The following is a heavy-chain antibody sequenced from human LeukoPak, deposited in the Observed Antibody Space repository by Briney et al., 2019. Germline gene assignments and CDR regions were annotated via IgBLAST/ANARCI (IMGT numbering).Heavy chain of an antibody. CDR1: GYTFTGYY. CDR2: INPNSGGT. J-gene: IGHJ4*02. Sequence: ASVKVSCKASGYTFTGYYMHWVRQAPGQGLEWMGWINPNSGGTNYAQKFQGWVTMTRDTSISTAYMELSRLRSDDTAVHYCARGSHGTRNPRYYFDYWGQGTLVTVSS. V-gene: IGHV1-2*04. CDR3: ARGSHGTRNPRYYFDY. D-gene: IGHD1-14*01.